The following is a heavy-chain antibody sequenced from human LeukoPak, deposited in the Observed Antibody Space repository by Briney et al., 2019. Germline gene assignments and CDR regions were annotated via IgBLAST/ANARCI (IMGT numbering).Heavy chain of an antibody. J-gene: IGHJ3*02. V-gene: IGHV1-58*02. CDR2: IVVGSGNT. D-gene: IGHD2-2*01. CDR1: GFTFTSSA. CDR3: AADHSSTLFGSSEAFDI. Sequence: XKASGFTFTSSAMQWVRQARGQRLEWIGWIVVGSGNTNYAQKFQERVTITRDRCTSKAYMELSSLRSEDTAVYYCAADHSSTLFGSSEAFDIWGQGTMVTVSS.